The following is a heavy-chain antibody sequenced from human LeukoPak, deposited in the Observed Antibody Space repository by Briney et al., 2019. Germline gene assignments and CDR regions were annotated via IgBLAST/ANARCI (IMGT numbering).Heavy chain of an antibody. V-gene: IGHV4-59*01. CDR1: GGSISSYY. D-gene: IGHD6-19*01. Sequence: KASETLSLTCTVSGGSISSYYWSWIRQPPGKGLEWIGYIYDSGSTNYNPSLKSRVTISVDTSKNQFSLKLSSVTAADTAVYYCARGISGYSSGWYSLGQGFDYWGQGTLVTVSS. CDR3: ARGISGYSSGWYSLGQGFDY. CDR2: IYDSGST. J-gene: IGHJ4*02.